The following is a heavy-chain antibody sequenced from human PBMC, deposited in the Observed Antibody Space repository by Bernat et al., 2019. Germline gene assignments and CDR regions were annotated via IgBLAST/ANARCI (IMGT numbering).Heavy chain of an antibody. CDR1: GFIFSSYG. V-gene: IGHV3-30*18. CDR3: AKDPGSGYDFNSFDY. CDR2: ISYDGSNK. J-gene: IGHJ4*02. Sequence: QVQLVESGGGVVQPGRSLRLSCAASGFIFSSYGMHWVRQAPGKGLEWVAVISYDGSNKYYADSVKGRFTISRDNSKNTLYLQMNSLRAEDTAVYYCAKDPGSGYDFNSFDYWGQGTLVTVSS. D-gene: IGHD5-12*01.